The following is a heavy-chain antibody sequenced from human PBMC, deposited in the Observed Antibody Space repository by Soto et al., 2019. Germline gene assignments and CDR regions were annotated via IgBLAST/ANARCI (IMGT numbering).Heavy chain of an antibody. V-gene: IGHV4-30-4*01. CDR1: GGSISSGDYY. J-gene: IGHJ4*02. CDR3: ARTPYYDYVWGSYRRYYFDY. CDR2: IYYSGST. D-gene: IGHD3-16*02. Sequence: SETLSLTCTVSGGSISSGDYYWSWIRQPPGKGLEWIGYIYYSGSTYYNPSLKSRVTISVDTSKNQFSLKLSSVTAADTAVYYCARTPYYDYVWGSYRRYYFDYRGQVTLVTVSS.